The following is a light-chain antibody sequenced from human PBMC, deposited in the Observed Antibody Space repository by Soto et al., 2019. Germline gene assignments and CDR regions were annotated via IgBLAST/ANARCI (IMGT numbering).Light chain of an antibody. V-gene: IGLV2-8*01. CDR1: SSDVGGYNY. CDR2: EVS. CDR3: SSYAGSNPLVV. Sequence: QSALTQPPSASGSPGQSVTISCTGTSSDVGGYNYVSWYQQHPGKAPKLMIYEVSKRPSGVPDRFSGSKSGNTASLTVSGFQAEDEADYYCSSYAGSNPLVVFGGGTKVTVL. J-gene: IGLJ2*01.